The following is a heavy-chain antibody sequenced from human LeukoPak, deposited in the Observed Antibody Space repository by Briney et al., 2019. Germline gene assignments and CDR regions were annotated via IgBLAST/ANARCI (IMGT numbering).Heavy chain of an antibody. CDR1: GYTFTSYY. CDR2: INPSGDPT. CDR3: ARSYYSDSSHIDY. Sequence: ASVKVSCKASGYTFTSYYMHWVRQAPGQGLEWVGIINPSGDPTTYAQKFQGRVTMTSDMSTSTVYMELSSLRSEDTAVYYCARSYYSDSSHIDYWGQGTLVTVSS. D-gene: IGHD3-22*01. J-gene: IGHJ4*02. V-gene: IGHV1-46*01.